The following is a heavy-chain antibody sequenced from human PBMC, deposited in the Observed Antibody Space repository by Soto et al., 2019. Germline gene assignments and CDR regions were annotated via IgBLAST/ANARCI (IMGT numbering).Heavy chain of an antibody. CDR3: AKDPWWQGGGYYYYGMDV. CDR1: GFTFSSYG. Sequence: QVQLVESGGGVVQPGRSLRLSCAASGFTFSSYGMQWVRQAPGKGLEWVAVISYDGSNKYYADSVKGRFTISRDNSKNTLYLQMNSLRAEDTAVYYCAKDPWWQGGGYYYYGMDVWGPGPTVTVSS. D-gene: IGHD2-8*02. J-gene: IGHJ6*02. CDR2: ISYDGSNK. V-gene: IGHV3-30*18.